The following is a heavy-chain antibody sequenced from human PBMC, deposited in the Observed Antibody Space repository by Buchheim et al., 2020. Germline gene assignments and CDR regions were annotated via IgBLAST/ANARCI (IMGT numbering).Heavy chain of an antibody. D-gene: IGHD2-21*01. CDR3: VSARCGY. Sequence: VQLVESGGGLAQPGGSLRLSCAASGFTFSNSWMHWVRQAPGKGLVWFSRISGDGSSYSYADSVKGRFTISTDNAKDALYLQMNSLRAEDTAVYYCVSARCGYWGQGTL. J-gene: IGHJ4*02. CDR2: ISGDGSSY. CDR1: GFTFSNSW. V-gene: IGHV3-74*01.